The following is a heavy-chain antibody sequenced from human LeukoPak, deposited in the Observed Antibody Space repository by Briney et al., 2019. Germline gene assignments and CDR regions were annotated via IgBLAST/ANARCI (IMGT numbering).Heavy chain of an antibody. CDR3: ARDPSSEYDYVWGSYRYPSFDY. J-gene: IGHJ4*02. CDR1: GFTFSSYW. CDR2: IKQDGSEK. V-gene: IGHV3-7*01. Sequence: GGPLRLSCAASGFTFSSYWMSWVRQAPGKGLEWVANIKQDGSEKYYVDSVKGRFTISRDNAKNSLYLQMNSLRAEDTAVYYCARDPSSEYDYVWGSYRYPSFDYWGQGTLVTVSS. D-gene: IGHD3-16*02.